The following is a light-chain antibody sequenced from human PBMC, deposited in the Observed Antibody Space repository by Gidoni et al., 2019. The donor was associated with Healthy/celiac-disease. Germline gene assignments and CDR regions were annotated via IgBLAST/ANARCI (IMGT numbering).Light chain of an antibody. J-gene: IGKJ2*01. Sequence: DIVMTQSPDFLAGSLGERATFNCKSSQSILYSSNNKNYLAWYQQKPGQPPKLLIYWASTRESGVPDRFSGSGSGTDFTLTISSLQAEDVAVYYCQQYYSTPNTFGQGTKLEIK. V-gene: IGKV4-1*01. CDR2: WAS. CDR3: QQYYSTPNT. CDR1: QSILYSSNNKNY.